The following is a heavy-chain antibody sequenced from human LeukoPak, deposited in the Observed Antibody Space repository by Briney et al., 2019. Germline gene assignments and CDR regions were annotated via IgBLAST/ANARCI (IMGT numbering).Heavy chain of an antibody. Sequence: AGESLRLSCAASGFTFSDYYMSWIRQAPGKGQEWVSYISSSSSYTNYADSVKGRFTISRDNAKNSLYLQMNSLRAEDTAVYYCARGQQWLVTIWGQGTMVTVSS. D-gene: IGHD6-19*01. CDR1: GFTFSDYY. J-gene: IGHJ3*02. CDR2: ISSSSSYT. CDR3: ARGQQWLVTI. V-gene: IGHV3-11*06.